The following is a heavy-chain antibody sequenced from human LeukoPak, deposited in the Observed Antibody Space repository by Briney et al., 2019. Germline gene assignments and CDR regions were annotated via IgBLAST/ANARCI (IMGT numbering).Heavy chain of an antibody. CDR3: ARPRRGYSGYDPDYYYYYMDV. J-gene: IGHJ6*03. CDR2: IYYSGSP. Sequence: SETLSLTCTVSGGSISSSSYYWGWIRQPPGKGLEWLGSIYYSGSPYYNPSLKSRVTISVDTSKNQFSLKLSSVTAADTAVYYCARPRRGYSGYDPDYYYYYMDVWGKGTTVTISS. CDR1: GGSISSSSYY. D-gene: IGHD5-12*01. V-gene: IGHV4-39*01.